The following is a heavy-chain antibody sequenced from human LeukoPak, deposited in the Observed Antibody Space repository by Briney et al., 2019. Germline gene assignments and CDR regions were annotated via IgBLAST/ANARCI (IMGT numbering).Heavy chain of an antibody. CDR2: IYTGGNT. CDR1: GFTVSNNY. V-gene: IGHV3-53*01. D-gene: IGHD1-26*01. CDR3: ALGLGGTVAFEI. J-gene: IGHJ3*02. Sequence: PGGSLRLSCAASGFTVSNNYMIWVRQPPGKGLEWVSVIYTGGNTYYADSVQGRFTISRDNSKNTLYLQMNSLRADDTAVYYCALGLGGTVAFEIWGQGTLVTVSS.